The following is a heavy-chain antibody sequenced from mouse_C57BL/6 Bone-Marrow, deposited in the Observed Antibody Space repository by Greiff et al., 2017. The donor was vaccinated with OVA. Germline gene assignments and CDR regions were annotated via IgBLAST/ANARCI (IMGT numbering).Heavy chain of an antibody. CDR1: GFTFSSYG. V-gene: IGHV5-6*02. J-gene: IGHJ4*01. Sequence: DVMLVESGGDLVKPGGSLKLSCAASGFTFSSYGMSWVRQTPDKRLEWVATISSGGSYTYYPDSVKGRFTISRDNAKNTLYLQMSSLKSEDTAMYYFARRVSYYSMDYWGQGTSVTVSS. CDR3: ARRVSYYSMDY. CDR2: ISSGGSYT.